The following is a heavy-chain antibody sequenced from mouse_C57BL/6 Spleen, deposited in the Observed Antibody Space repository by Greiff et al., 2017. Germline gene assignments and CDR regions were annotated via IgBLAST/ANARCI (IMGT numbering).Heavy chain of an antibody. Sequence: VQLQQSGAELVRPGASVKLSCKASGYTFTDYYINWVKQRPGQGLEWIARIYPESGNTYYNEKFKGKATLTAEKSSSTAYMQLSSLTSEDSAVYFCARDDYYGSSPFDYWGQGTTLTVSS. CDR3: ARDDYYGSSPFDY. V-gene: IGHV1-76*01. D-gene: IGHD1-1*01. J-gene: IGHJ2*01. CDR1: GYTFTDYY. CDR2: IYPESGNT.